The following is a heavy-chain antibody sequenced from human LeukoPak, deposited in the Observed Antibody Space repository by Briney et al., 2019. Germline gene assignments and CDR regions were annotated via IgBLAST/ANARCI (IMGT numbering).Heavy chain of an antibody. CDR3: ARDWSGWYVTDY. CDR2: ISHDGGNN. D-gene: IGHD6-19*01. V-gene: IGHV3-30-3*01. CDR1: GFTFSIHA. Sequence: GGSLRLSCAASGFTFSIHAMHWVRQAPGKGLEWVAVISHDGGNNHYADSVKGRFTISRDNSKNTLYLQMNSLRTEDTAVYYCARDWSGWYVTDYWGQGTLVTVSS. J-gene: IGHJ4*02.